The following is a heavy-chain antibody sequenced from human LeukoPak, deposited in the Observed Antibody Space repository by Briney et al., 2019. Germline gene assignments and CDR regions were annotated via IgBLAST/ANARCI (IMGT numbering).Heavy chain of an antibody. J-gene: IGHJ3*02. Sequence: GYLRLSCEVSGFNFISYGMSWVRQAPGKGLEWVSLISGSGTRTNYAGSVKGRFTISRDNSKNTVYLQMDSLGAEDTAVYYCVRDKYDSNRSPSDIWGQGTKVTVSS. D-gene: IGHD3-22*01. CDR1: GFNFISYG. CDR2: ISGSGTRT. V-gene: IGHV3-23*01. CDR3: VRDKYDSNRSPSDI.